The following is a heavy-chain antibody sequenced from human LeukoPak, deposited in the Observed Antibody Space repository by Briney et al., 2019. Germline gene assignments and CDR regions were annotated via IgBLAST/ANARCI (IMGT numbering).Heavy chain of an antibody. Sequence: SETLSLTCTVSGGSISSYYWSWIRQPPGKGLEWIGYIYYSGSTNYNPSLKSRVTISVDTSKNQFSLKLSSVTAADTAVYYCARVTYHYYGMDVWGQGTTVTVSS. V-gene: IGHV4-59*12. CDR2: IYYSGST. CDR1: GGSISSYY. CDR3: ARVTYHYYGMDV. J-gene: IGHJ6*02.